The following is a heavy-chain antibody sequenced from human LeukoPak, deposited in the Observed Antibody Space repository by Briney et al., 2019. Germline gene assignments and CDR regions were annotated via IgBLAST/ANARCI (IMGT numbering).Heavy chain of an antibody. D-gene: IGHD3-10*01. V-gene: IGHV6-1*01. CDR3: ARGPLLWFGEYRVPSQSFYFDY. Sequence: SQTLSLTCAISGDSVSSNSAAWNWIRQSPSRGLEWLGRTYYRSKWYNDYSVSVKSRITINPDTSKNQFSLQLNSVTPEDTAVYYCARGPLLWFGEYRVPSQSFYFDYWGQGTLVTVSS. J-gene: IGHJ4*02. CDR1: GDSVSSNSAA. CDR2: TYYRSKWYN.